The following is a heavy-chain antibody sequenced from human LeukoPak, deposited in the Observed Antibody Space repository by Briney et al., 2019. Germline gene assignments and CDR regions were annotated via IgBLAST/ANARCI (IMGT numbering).Heavy chain of an antibody. D-gene: IGHD3-10*01. CDR2: IKQDGSEK. J-gene: IGHJ4*02. Sequence: GGSLRLSCAASGFTFSSYWMSWVRQAPGKGLEWVANIKQDGSEKYYVDSVKGRFTISRDNAKNSLYLQMNSLRAEDTAVYYCARDAFYYYGSGDYFDYWGQGTLVTVSS. CDR3: ARDAFYYYGSGDYFDY. CDR1: GFTFSSYW. V-gene: IGHV3-7*01.